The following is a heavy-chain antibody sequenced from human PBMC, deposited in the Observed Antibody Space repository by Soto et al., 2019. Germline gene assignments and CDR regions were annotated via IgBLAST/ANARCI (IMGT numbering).Heavy chain of an antibody. Sequence: EAQLVESGGGVVQPGRSLRLSCAASGFAFSSYSMNWVRQAPGTGLEWVSYICSSSSLIYYADSVKGRFTISRDNAKKLLDMQVNRNKAEDTGVYYCERDRDLAGTRTRFWPDPWGQGTLVTVSS. CDR2: ICSSSSLI. CDR1: GFAFSSYS. CDR3: ERDRDLAGTRTRFWPDP. J-gene: IGHJ5*02. V-gene: IGHV3-48*01. D-gene: IGHD6-13*01.